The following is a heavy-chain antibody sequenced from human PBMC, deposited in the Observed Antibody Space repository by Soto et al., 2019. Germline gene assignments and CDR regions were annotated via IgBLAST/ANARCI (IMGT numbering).Heavy chain of an antibody. Sequence: HPGGSLRLSCAASGFTFSSYAMSWVRQAPGKGLEWVSAISGSGGSTYYADSVKGRFTISRDNSKNTLYLQMNSLRAEDTAVYYCARSGKSRVRGVIILENYYYGMDVWGQGTTVTVSS. V-gene: IGHV3-23*01. D-gene: IGHD3-10*01. CDR3: ARSGKSRVRGVIILENYYYGMDV. CDR1: GFTFSSYA. CDR2: ISGSGGST. J-gene: IGHJ6*02.